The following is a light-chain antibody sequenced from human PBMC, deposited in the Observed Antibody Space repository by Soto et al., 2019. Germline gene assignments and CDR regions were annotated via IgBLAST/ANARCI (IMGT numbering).Light chain of an antibody. J-gene: IGKJ1*01. CDR3: QQRSNWPWT. CDR2: GVS. CDR1: QSVRSDY. V-gene: IGKV3D-20*02. Sequence: EIVLTQSPGTLSLSPGERATLSCRASQSVRSDYFAWYQQKPGQAPRVIIFGVSTRATGIPDRFSGSGSWTDFTLTISSLEPEDFAVYYCQQRSNWPWTFGQGTKVDIK.